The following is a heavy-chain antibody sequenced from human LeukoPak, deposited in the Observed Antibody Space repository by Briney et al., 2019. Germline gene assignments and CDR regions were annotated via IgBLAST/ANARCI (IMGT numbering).Heavy chain of an antibody. CDR1: GGSISSGGYY. CDR3: ARTRTYYYGSWTHQEVDY. D-gene: IGHD3-10*01. Sequence: SETLSLTCTVSGGSISSGGYYWSWIRQHPGKGLEWIGYIYYSGSTYYNPSLKSRVTISVDTSKNQFSLKLSSATAADTAVYYCARTRTYYYGSWTHQEVDYWGQGTLVTVSS. J-gene: IGHJ4*02. CDR2: IYYSGST. V-gene: IGHV4-31*03.